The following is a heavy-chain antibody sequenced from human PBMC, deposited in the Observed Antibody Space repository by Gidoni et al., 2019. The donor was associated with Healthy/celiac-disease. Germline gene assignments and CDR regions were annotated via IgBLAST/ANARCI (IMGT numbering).Heavy chain of an antibody. Sequence: EVQLVQSGAEVKKPGESLRSSCKDSGYSLTRYWIGWVRQMPGKGLEWMGSISPGDSEARYSPSFQGQVTISADKSISTAYLQWSSLKASATAMYYCARLSQDGSGSQHFDYWGQGTLVTVSS. V-gene: IGHV5-51*01. CDR1: GYSLTRYW. CDR2: ISPGDSEA. CDR3: ARLSQDGSGSQHFDY. D-gene: IGHD3-22*01. J-gene: IGHJ4*02.